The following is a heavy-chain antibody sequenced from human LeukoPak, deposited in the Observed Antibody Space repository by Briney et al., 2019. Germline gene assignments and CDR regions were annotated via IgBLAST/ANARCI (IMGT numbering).Heavy chain of an antibody. CDR3: AKMINPYYYDTSGYGFDY. CDR2: ISDSGGST. Sequence: GGSLRLSCAASGFIFSCYAMSWVRQAPGKGLEWVSTISDSGGSTSYADSVKGRFTISRDNSKNTLYLQMNSLRAEDTALYYCAKMINPYYYDTSGYGFDYWGQGTLVTVSS. CDR1: GFIFSCYA. V-gene: IGHV3-23*01. D-gene: IGHD3-22*01. J-gene: IGHJ4*02.